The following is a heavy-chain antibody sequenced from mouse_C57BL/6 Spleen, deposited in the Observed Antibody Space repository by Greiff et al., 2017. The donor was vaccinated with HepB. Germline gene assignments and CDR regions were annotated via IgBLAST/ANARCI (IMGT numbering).Heavy chain of an antibody. CDR3: ARCYDSSLLYYYAMDY. V-gene: IGHV3-6*01. CDR2: ISYDGSN. Sequence: ESGPGLVKPSQSLSLTCSVTGYSITSGYYWYWIRQFPGNKLEWMGYISYDGSNNYNPSLKNRITITRDTSKNQFFLKLNSVTTEDTATYYCARCYDSSLLYYYAMDYWGQGTSVTVSS. D-gene: IGHD1-1*01. CDR1: GYSITSGYY. J-gene: IGHJ4*01.